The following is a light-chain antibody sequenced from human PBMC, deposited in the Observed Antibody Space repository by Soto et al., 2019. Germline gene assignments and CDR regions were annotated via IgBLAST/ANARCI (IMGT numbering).Light chain of an antibody. CDR3: AAWDVSLVV. J-gene: IGLJ2*01. V-gene: IGLV1-44*01. CDR2: SDN. CDR1: SSNIGTNT. Sequence: QSVLTQPPSASGTPGQRVTISCSGSSSNIGTNTVIWYQQLPGAAPKLLIYSDNQRPSWVPDRFAGSKSGTSASLAISGLQSEYEADYYCAAWDVSLVVFGGGTKLTVL.